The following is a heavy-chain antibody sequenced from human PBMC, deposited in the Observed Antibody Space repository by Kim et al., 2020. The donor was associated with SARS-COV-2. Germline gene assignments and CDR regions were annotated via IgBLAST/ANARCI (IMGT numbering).Heavy chain of an antibody. CDR3: ARDRGGSGNYLDF. V-gene: IGHV3-30*01. J-gene: IGHJ4*02. D-gene: IGHD3-10*01. Sequence: YSADSVKGRFTISRDDSKYTLYLQMNNLGAEDTALYYCARDRGGSGNYLDFWGQGTQVTLSS.